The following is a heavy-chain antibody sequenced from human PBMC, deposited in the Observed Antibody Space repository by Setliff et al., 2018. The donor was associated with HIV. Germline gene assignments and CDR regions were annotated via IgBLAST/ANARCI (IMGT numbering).Heavy chain of an antibody. CDR3: ARGPPPDFDF. V-gene: IGHV4-4*07. J-gene: IGHJ4*02. CDR1: GGSINNHY. Sequence: PSETLSLTCTVSGGSINNHYWSWIRQPAGKGLEWIGRMYISGGTDYNPSLKSRVTMSADTSKNQFSLKLNSLTAADTAVYYCARGPPPDFDFWGQGALVTVSS. CDR2: MYISGGT.